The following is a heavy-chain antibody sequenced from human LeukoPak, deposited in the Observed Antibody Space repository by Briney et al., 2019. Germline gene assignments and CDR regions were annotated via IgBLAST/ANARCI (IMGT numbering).Heavy chain of an antibody. CDR1: GFTFSRHW. CDR2: INQDGSAT. Sequence: PGGSLRLSCARSGFTFSRHWMNWVRQAPERGREWVANINQDGSATFYRGSVKGRFSICRENSENPVYLQMGIVRAEEPAVYFCASDVGYSRFDQWGQGTLVTVSS. V-gene: IGHV3-7*01. D-gene: IGHD4-11*01. CDR3: ASDVGYSRFDQ. J-gene: IGHJ4*02.